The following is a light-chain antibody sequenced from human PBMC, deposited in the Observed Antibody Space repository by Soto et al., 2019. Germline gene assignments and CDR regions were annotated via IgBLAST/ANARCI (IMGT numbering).Light chain of an antibody. J-gene: IGKJ4*01. CDR1: QTVNNN. CDR3: QQHSNWPLT. Sequence: EIVMTQSPATLSVSPGEGATLSCRASQTVNNNLAWYQQKPGQAPRLLIYRASTRAAGIPARFSGSGSGTEFTLTISSLQSEDFALYHCQQHSNWPLTFGGGTKVEIK. V-gene: IGKV3D-15*01. CDR2: RAS.